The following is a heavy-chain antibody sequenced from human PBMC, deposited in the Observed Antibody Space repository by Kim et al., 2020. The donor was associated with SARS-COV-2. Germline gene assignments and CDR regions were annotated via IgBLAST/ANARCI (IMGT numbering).Heavy chain of an antibody. Sequence: ASVKVSCKASGYTFTSYYMHWVRQAPGQGLEWMGIINPSGGSTSYAQKFQGRVTMTRDTSTSTVYMELSSLRSEDTAVYYCARDWRGGWELHYCFDYWGQGTLVTVSS. CDR1: GYTFTSYY. J-gene: IGHJ4*02. D-gene: IGHD1-26*01. CDR2: INPSGGST. CDR3: ARDWRGGWELHYCFDY. V-gene: IGHV1-46*01.